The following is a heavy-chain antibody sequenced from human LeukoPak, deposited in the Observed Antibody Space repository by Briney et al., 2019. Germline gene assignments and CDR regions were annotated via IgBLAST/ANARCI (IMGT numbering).Heavy chain of an antibody. J-gene: IGHJ4*02. CDR2: IYHSGST. V-gene: IGHV4-30-2*03. Sequence: SQALSLTCAVSGGSISSGGYSWSWIRQPPGKGLEWIGYIYHSGSTYYSSSLKSRVIISVDTSKNQFSLKLSSVTATDTAVYYCARHEAQDFDYWGQGTLVTVSS. CDR3: ARHEAQDFDY. CDR1: GGSISSGGYS.